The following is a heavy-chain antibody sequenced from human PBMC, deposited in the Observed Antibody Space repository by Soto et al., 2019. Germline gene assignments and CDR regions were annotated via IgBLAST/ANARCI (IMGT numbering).Heavy chain of an antibody. J-gene: IGHJ5*02. Sequence: QLQLQESGPGVVKPSETLSLTCSVSGGSISSGSYYWGWIRQTPGRGLEWIASMYHGGTTYSNPSLKSRVTISVDTSKNQFSLRWTSVTAADAAVYYCARRGGRAAATNWFDPWGQGTLVTVSS. D-gene: IGHD6-13*01. CDR3: ARRGGRAAATNWFDP. CDR1: GGSISSGSYY. CDR2: MYHGGTT. V-gene: IGHV4-39*01.